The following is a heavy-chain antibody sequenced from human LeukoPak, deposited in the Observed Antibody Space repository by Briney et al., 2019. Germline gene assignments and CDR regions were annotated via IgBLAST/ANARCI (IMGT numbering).Heavy chain of an antibody. CDR2: IIPIFGTA. D-gene: IGHD5-24*01. J-gene: IGHJ5*02. CDR3: ASQSEMATIYNWFDP. Sequence: ASVKVSCKASGGTFSSYAISWVRQAPGQGLEWMGGIIPIFGTANYAQKFQGRVTITTDESTSTAYMELSSLRSEDTAVYYCASQSEMATIYNWFDPWGQGTPVTVSS. V-gene: IGHV1-69*05. CDR1: GGTFSSYA.